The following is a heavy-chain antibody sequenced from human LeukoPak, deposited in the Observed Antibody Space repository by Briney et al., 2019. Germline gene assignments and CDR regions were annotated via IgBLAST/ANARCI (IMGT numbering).Heavy chain of an antibody. V-gene: IGHV1-24*01. J-gene: IGHJ4*02. CDR2: FDPEDGET. CDR3: ATLSMVRGVMYFDY. CDR1: GYTLTELS. D-gene: IGHD3-10*01. Sequence: ASVKVSCKFSGYTLTELSMHWVRQAPGKGLEWMGGFDPEDGETIYAQKFQGRVTMTEDTSTDTAYMELSSLRSEDTAVYYCATLSMVRGVMYFDYWGQETLVTVSS.